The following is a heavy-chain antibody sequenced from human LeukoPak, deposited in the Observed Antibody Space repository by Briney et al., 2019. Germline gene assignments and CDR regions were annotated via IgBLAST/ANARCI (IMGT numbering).Heavy chain of an antibody. J-gene: IGHJ4*02. D-gene: IGHD3-16*02. CDR1: GFTFGDYA. CDR2: ISGDGGST. CDR3: AKDFGDYDYVWGSYRPLYYFDY. Sequence: GGSLRLSCAASGFTFGDYAMHWVRQAPGKGLEWVSLISGDGGSTYYADSVKGRFTISRDNRKNSLYLQVNSLRTEDTALYYCAKDFGDYDYVWGSYRPLYYFDYWGQGTLVTVSS. V-gene: IGHV3-43*02.